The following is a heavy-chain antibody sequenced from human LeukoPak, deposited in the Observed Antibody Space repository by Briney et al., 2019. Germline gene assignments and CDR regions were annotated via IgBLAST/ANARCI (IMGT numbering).Heavy chain of an antibody. V-gene: IGHV4-34*01. J-gene: IGHJ6*02. Sequence: SETLSLTCAVYGGSFSGYYWSWIRQPPGKGLEWIGEINHSGSTNYNPSLKSRVTISVDTSKNQFSLKLSSVTAADTAVYYCARSPTVTDDYGMDVWGQGTTVTVSS. D-gene: IGHD4-17*01. CDR1: GGSFSGYY. CDR3: ARSPTVTDDYGMDV. CDR2: INHSGST.